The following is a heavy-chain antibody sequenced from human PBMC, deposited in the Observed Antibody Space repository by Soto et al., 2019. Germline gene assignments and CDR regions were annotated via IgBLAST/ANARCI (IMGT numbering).Heavy chain of an antibody. V-gene: IGHV3-30*18. CDR1: GFTFSSYG. Sequence: QVQLVESGGGVVQPGRSLRLSCAASGFTFSSYGMHWVRQAPGKGLEWVAVISYDGSNKYYADSMKGRFTISRDNSKNTLYLQMNSLRAEDTAVYYCAKVAERITMTPVTDYWGQGTLVTVSS. D-gene: IGHD3-22*01. J-gene: IGHJ4*02. CDR3: AKVAERITMTPVTDY. CDR2: ISYDGSNK.